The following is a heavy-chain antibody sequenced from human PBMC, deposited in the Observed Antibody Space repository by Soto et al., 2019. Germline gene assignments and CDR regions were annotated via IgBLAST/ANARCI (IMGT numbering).Heavy chain of an antibody. D-gene: IGHD1-20*01. CDR1: GGTFSSYA. Sequence: SVKVSCKASGGTFSSYAISWVRQAPGQGLEWMGGIIPIFGTASYAQKFQGRVTITADESTSTAYMELSSLRSEDTAVYYCARGRVITGFYYYGMDVWGQGTTVTVSS. CDR2: IIPIFGTA. V-gene: IGHV1-69*13. J-gene: IGHJ6*02. CDR3: ARGRVITGFYYYGMDV.